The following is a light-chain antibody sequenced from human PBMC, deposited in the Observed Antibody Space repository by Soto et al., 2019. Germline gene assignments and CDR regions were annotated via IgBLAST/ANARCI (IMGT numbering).Light chain of an antibody. J-gene: IGKJ5*01. CDR3: QQRGDWPPIT. V-gene: IGKV1-5*01. CDR2: AAS. CDR1: QSISSW. Sequence: DIQMTQSPSTLSASVGDRVTITCRASQSISSWLAWYQQKPGKAPKLLIYAASSLQSGVPSRFSGSGSGTDFTLTISSLEPEDFAVYYCQQRGDWPPITFGQGTRLEI.